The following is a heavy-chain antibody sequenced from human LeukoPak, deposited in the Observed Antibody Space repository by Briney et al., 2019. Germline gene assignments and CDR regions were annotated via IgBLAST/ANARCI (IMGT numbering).Heavy chain of an antibody. CDR1: GDTFSNYA. D-gene: IGHD6-25*01. J-gene: IGHJ6*02. CDR2: IIPFLDTS. CDR3: AREGEAEAAAGLYGLDV. Sequence: SVKVCCKAYGDTFSNYAISWVRQAPGQGLEWMGRIIPFLDTSTYARKFQGRLIFTADKSTNIAYMELSSLRFQDTAVYYCAREGEAEAAAGLYGLDVWGQGTTVTVSS. V-gene: IGHV1-69*04.